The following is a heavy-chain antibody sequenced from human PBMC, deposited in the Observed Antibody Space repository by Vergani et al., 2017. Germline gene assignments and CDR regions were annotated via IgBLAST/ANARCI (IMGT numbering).Heavy chain of an antibody. CDR2: VISKKDGGRA. Sequence: EVQLVESGGGLLKPGDHVRLSCAVSGLNFNDAWMTWVRQAPGKGLEWLGRVISKKDGGRADYSPHVKGTITISRDESKSTIYLDMNSLRIEDTATYYCSTYNLGASFSWGPGTRVTVAS. J-gene: IGHJ4*02. D-gene: IGHD5-24*01. V-gene: IGHV3-15*01. CDR1: GLNFNDAW. CDR3: STYNLGASFS.